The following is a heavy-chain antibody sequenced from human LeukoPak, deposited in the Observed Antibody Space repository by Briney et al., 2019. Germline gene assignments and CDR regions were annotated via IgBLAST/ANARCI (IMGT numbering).Heavy chain of an antibody. V-gene: IGHV1-2*02. Sequence: ASVTVSCKASGYTFTGYYMHWVRQAPGQGLEWMGWINPNSGGTNYAQKFQGRVTMTRDTSISTAYMELSRLRSDDTAVYYCARDPVVVYYDSSGYYSLTTPYYFDYWGQGTLVTVSS. CDR1: GYTFTGYY. CDR3: ARDPVVVYYDSSGYYSLTTPYYFDY. CDR2: INPNSGGT. D-gene: IGHD3-22*01. J-gene: IGHJ4*02.